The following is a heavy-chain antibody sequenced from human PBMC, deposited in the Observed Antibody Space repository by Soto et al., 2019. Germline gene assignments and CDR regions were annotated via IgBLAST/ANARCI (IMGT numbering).Heavy chain of an antibody. V-gene: IGHV3-73*01. CDR3: TSQYCGGDCSRVDP. CDR1: GFTLSGSR. Sequence: GGSLRLCCAASGFTLSGSRIHWVRQASGKGLEWVGRIRSKADSYATAYAASVKGRFTISRDDSKNTAYLQMNSLKTEDTAVYYCTSQYCGGDCSRVDPWGQGTLVTVSS. D-gene: IGHD2-21*02. CDR2: IRSKADSYAT. J-gene: IGHJ5*02.